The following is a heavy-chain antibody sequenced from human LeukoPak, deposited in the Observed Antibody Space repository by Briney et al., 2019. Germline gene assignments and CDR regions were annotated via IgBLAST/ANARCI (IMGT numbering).Heavy chain of an antibody. CDR2: ITSISSAV. J-gene: IGHJ3*02. CDR3: VRQVGEGLVEAFDI. Sequence: PGGSLRLSCAASGFTFSDYYMSWIRQAPGKGLEWLAYITSISSAVYYADPVKGRFTISRDNAKNSLYLQMNNLRAEDTAVYSCVRQVGEGLVEAFDIWGQGRMVTVSS. CDR1: GFTFSDYY. V-gene: IGHV3-11*04. D-gene: IGHD2-8*02.